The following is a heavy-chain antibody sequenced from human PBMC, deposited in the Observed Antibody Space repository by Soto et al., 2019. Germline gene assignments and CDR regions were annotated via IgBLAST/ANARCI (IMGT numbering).Heavy chain of an antibody. D-gene: IGHD3-3*01. J-gene: IGHJ5*02. CDR1: GYTFTSYD. V-gene: IGHV1-8*01. CDR2: MNPNSGNT. Sequence: GASVKVSCKASGYTFTSYDINWVRQATGQGLEWMGWMNPNSGNTGYAQKFQGRVTMTRNTSISTAYMELSSLRSADTAVYYCARSPPQIRFLVLWFDPWGPGTQVTVSS. CDR3: ARSPPQIRFLVLWFDP.